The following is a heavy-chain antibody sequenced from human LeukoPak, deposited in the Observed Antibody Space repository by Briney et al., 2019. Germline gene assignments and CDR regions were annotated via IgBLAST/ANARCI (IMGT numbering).Heavy chain of an antibody. Sequence: SETLPLTCTVSGGSISSGDSYWSWIRQPPGKGLEWIGSIYYSGNTYYNPSLKSRVSISVDTSKDQFSLKLTSVTAADTAVYYCARAGQYYYDSAGYFPDYWGQGTLVTVSS. CDR1: GGSISSGDSY. CDR3: ARAGQYYYDSAGYFPDY. D-gene: IGHD3-22*01. CDR2: IYYSGNT. V-gene: IGHV4-30-4*01. J-gene: IGHJ4*02.